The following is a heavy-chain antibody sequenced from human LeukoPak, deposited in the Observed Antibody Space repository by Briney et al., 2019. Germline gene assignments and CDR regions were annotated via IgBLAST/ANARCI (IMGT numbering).Heavy chain of an antibody. J-gene: IGHJ6*03. CDR3: ARGITIFGVVPDYYYYMDV. V-gene: IGHV3-30-3*01. D-gene: IGHD3-3*01. CDR1: GFTFSSYA. Sequence: GGSLRLSCAASGFTFSSYAMHWVRQAPGKGLEWVAVISYDGSNKYYADSVKGRFTISRDNSKNTLYLQMNSLRAEDTAVYYCARGITIFGVVPDYYYYMDVWGKGTTVTVSS. CDR2: ISYDGSNK.